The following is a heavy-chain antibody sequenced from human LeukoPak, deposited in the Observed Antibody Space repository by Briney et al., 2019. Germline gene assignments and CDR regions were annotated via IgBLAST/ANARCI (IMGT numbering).Heavy chain of an antibody. CDR3: ARALAVAGTERLSDY. CDR1: GFTFSSYA. D-gene: IGHD6-19*01. Sequence: GRSLRLSCAASGFTFSSYAMHWVRQAPGKGLEWVAVISYDGSNKYYADSVKGRFTISRDNSKNTLYLQMNSLRAEDTAVYYCARALAVAGTERLSDYWGQGTLVTVSS. V-gene: IGHV3-30*04. J-gene: IGHJ4*02. CDR2: ISYDGSNK.